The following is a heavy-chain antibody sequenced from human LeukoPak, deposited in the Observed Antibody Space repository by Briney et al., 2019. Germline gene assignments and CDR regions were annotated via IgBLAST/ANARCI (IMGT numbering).Heavy chain of an antibody. CDR3: AKPTAGSPTAAGLDY. CDR2: ISFSGSNV. V-gene: IGHV3-23*05. D-gene: IGHD4-17*01. J-gene: IGHJ4*02. Sequence: GGSLRLSCAASGFTFSSYAMSWVRQAPGKGLEWVSYISFSGSNVHYADSVKGRFTISRDNSKSTLFLQMNSLRPEDTAVYYCAKPTAGSPTAAGLDYWGQGTLVTVSS. CDR1: GFTFSSYA.